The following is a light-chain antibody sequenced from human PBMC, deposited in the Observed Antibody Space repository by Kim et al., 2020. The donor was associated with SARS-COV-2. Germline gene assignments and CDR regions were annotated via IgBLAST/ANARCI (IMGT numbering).Light chain of an antibody. V-gene: IGLV3-21*04. Sequence: PGKTAGVSGGGNSIRSKSVHWYQQKSVQAPVLVIYYDSDRPSGIPEQFSGSNSGNTATLTISRVEAGDEAGYYCQVWDSSSDHRVVFGGGTKVTVL. CDR1: SIRSKS. CDR3: QVWDSSSDHRVV. J-gene: IGLJ2*01. CDR2: YDS.